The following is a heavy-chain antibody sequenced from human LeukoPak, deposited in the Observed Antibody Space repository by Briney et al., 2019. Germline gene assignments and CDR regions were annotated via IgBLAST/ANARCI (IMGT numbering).Heavy chain of an antibody. D-gene: IGHD6-6*01. J-gene: IGHJ4*02. Sequence: SETLSLTCTVSGGSISSSSYYWGWIRQPPGKGLEWIGSIYYSGSTYYNPSLKSRVTISVDTSKNQFSLKLSSVTAADTAVYYCARGVIYSSSPKPIGFDYWGQGTLVTVSS. CDR1: GGSISSSSYY. CDR2: IYYSGST. V-gene: IGHV4-39*01. CDR3: ARGVIYSSSPKPIGFDY.